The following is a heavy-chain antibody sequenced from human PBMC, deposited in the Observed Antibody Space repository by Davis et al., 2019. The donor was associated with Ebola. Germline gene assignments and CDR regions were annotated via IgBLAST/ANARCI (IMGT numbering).Heavy chain of an antibody. J-gene: IGHJ5*02. CDR3: ARYDFWSGRRFDP. V-gene: IGHV4-59*01. D-gene: IGHD3-3*01. CDR1: GGSISSYY. Sequence: GSLRLSCTASGGSISSYYWSWIRQPPGKGLEWIGYIYYSGSTNYNPSLKSRVTISVDTSKNQFSLNLSSVTAADTAVYYCARYDFWSGRRFDPWGQGTLVTVSS. CDR2: IYYSGST.